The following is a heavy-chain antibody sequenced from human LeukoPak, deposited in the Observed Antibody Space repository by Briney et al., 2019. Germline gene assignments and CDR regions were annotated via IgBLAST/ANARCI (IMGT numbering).Heavy chain of an antibody. V-gene: IGHV4-39*07. CDR1: GGSISSSSYY. J-gene: IGHJ5*02. CDR3: ARVAAGGWFDP. Sequence: SETLSLTCTVSGGSISSSSYYWGWIRQPPGKGLEWIGEINHSGSTNYNPSLKSRVTISVDTSKNQFSLKLSSVTAADTAVYYCARVAAGGWFDPWGQGTLVTVSS. D-gene: IGHD6-25*01. CDR2: INHSGST.